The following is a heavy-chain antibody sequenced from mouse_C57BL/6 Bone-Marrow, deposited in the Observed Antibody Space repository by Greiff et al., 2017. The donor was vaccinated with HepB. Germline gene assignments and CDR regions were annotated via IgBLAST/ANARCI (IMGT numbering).Heavy chain of an antibody. V-gene: IGHV2-5*01. Sequence: QVQLKESGPGLVQPSQSLSITCTVSGFSLTSYGVHWVRQSPGKGLEWLGVIWRGGSTDYNAAFMSRLSITKDNSKSQVFLKMNSLQADDTAIYYCAKNLHYYGSSYWYFDVWGTGTTVTVSS. CDR1: GFSLTSYG. CDR2: IWRGGST. CDR3: AKNLHYYGSSYWYFDV. J-gene: IGHJ1*03. D-gene: IGHD1-1*01.